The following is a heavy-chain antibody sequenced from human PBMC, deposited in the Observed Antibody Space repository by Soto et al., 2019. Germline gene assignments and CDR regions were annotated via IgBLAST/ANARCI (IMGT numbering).Heavy chain of an antibody. CDR2: SGNT. D-gene: IGHD3-3*01. V-gene: IGHV1-18*04. CDR1: GYTFSRHG. Sequence: QVQLVQSGAEVKKPGASVTVSCKASGYTFSRHGSSWVRQAPGQGLEWIAWSGNTNYAQKFQGRLTLTTNPSTRTAYMELRSLISDDTAVYYCARGADDFSSGYYYEYWGQGTLVTVSS. CDR3: ARGADDFSSGYYYEY. J-gene: IGHJ4*02.